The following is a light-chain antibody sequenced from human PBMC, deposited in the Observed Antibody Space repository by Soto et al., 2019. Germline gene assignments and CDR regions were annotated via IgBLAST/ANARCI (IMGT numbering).Light chain of an antibody. CDR2: EVS. CDR1: NSDVGGYNY. V-gene: IGLV2-14*01. J-gene: IGLJ2*01. Sequence: QSALTQPASVSGSPVQSITISCTGTNSDVGGYNYVSWYQQNPGKAPKLMIYEVSNRPSAVSNRFSGSKSGSTASLTISGLQAEDEADYYCSSYTSSSTMVFGGGTKVTVL. CDR3: SSYTSSSTMV.